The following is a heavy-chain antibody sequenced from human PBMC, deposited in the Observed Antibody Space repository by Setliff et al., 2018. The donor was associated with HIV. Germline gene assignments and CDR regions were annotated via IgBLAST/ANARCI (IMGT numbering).Heavy chain of an antibody. D-gene: IGHD6-13*01. J-gene: IGHJ2*01. Sequence: PSETLSLTCTSSGDSISGYYWSWIRQPAGKGLEWIGSINHSGTSYYNPSLKSRVTISIDTSKNQFFLKLSSVTAADTAVYYCARPGVVGSSWSWYFDLWGRGTLVTVSS. V-gene: IGHV4-38-2*02. CDR2: INHSGTS. CDR3: ARPGVVGSSWSWYFDL. CDR1: GDSISGYY.